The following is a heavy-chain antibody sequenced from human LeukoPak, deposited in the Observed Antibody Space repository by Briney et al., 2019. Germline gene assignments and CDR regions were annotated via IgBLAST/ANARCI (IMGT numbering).Heavy chain of an antibody. J-gene: IGHJ4*02. CDR3: AKAGPIGYCSSTSCYEGGTFDY. CDR1: GFTFSSYA. CDR2: ISGSGGST. V-gene: IGHV3-23*01. D-gene: IGHD2-2*01. Sequence: PGGSLRFSCAASGFTFSSYAMSWVRQAPGKGLEWVSAISGSGGSTYYADSVKGRFTISRDNSKNTLYLQMNSLRAEDTAVYYCAKAGPIGYCSSTSCYEGGTFDYWGQGTLVTVSS.